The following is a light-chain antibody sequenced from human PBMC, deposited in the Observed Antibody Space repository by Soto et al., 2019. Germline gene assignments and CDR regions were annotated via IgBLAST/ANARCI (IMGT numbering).Light chain of an antibody. Sequence: QSVLTQPASVSGSPGQSITISCTGTSSDVGGYNYVSWYQQHPGKAPTLMIYEVRNRPSGVSNRFSGSKSGHAASLTISGLQSEDEADYFCTSYTSSTTRVVFGTGTKVTVL. V-gene: IGLV2-14*01. CDR3: TSYTSSTTRVV. J-gene: IGLJ1*01. CDR1: SSDVGGYNY. CDR2: EVR.